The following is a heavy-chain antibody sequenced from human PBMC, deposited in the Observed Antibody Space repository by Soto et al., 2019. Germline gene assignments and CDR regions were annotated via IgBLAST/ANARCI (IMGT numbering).Heavy chain of an antibody. V-gene: IGHV1-69*01. CDR2: IIPLFGTT. D-gene: IGHD3-10*01. J-gene: IGHJ6*02. CDR3: AAELGFGKLSVV. CDR1: GDTFKNCV. Sequence: QVQVVQSGVEVRRPGSSVKVSCKASGDTFKNCVISWVRQAPGQGLEWMGGIIPLFGTTALAQRFQGRVTITTDESTTTAYMELSRLRSEDTATYYCAAELGFGKLSVVWGQGTTVIVSS.